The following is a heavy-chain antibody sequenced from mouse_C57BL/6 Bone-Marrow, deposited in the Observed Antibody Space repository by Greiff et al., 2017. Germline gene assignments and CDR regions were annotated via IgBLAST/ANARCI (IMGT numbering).Heavy chain of an antibody. CDR2: IYPGSGST. Sequence: KPGQGLEWIGDIYPGSGSTNYNEKFKSKATLTVDTSSSTAYMQLSSLTSEDSAVYYCARGRLRRGFAYWGQGTLVTVSA. J-gene: IGHJ3*01. V-gene: IGHV1-55*01. D-gene: IGHD2-2*01. CDR3: ARGRLRRGFAY.